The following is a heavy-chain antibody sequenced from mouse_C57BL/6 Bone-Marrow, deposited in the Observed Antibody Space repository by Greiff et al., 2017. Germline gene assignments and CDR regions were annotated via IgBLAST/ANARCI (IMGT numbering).Heavy chain of an antibody. V-gene: IGHV1-7*01. CDR1: GYTFTSYW. Sequence: VKLVESGAELAKPGASVKMSCKASGYTFTSYWMNWVKQRPGQGLEWIGYINPSSGYTKYNQKFKDKATLTADKSSSTAYMLLSSLTYEDSAVYYCSRSNYCNYEVFAYWGQGTLVTVSA. CDR3: SRSNYCNYEVFAY. D-gene: IGHD2-1*01. J-gene: IGHJ3*01. CDR2: INPSSGYT.